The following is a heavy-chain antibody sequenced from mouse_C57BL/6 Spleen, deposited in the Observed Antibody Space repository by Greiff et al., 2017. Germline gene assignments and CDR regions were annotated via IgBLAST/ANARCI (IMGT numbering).Heavy chain of an antibody. CDR2: LDPNSGGT. D-gene: IGHD2-12*01. CDR3: ARGGYSYGAWFAD. Sequence: QVQLQQPGAELVKPGASVKLSCKASGYTFTSYWMHWVQQRPGRGLEWIGMLDPNSGGTKYNEKFKSKATLTVDKPSSTAYMQLSSLTSEDSAVYYCARGGYSYGAWFADWGQGTLVTVSA. J-gene: IGHJ3*01. CDR1: GYTFTSYW. V-gene: IGHV1-72*01.